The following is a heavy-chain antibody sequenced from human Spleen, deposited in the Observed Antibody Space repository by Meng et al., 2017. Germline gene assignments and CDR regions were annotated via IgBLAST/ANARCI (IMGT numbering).Heavy chain of an antibody. Sequence: SQTLSLTCAVSGGSISSSNYYWGWIRQSPGKGLELIGIIYYSGSTYYKPSLKSRVTISLDTSKNQFSLKLSSVTAADTAVYYCAGRDTYGMDVWGQGTTVTVSS. CDR2: IYYSGST. CDR3: AGRDTYGMDV. V-gene: IGHV4-39*07. J-gene: IGHJ6*02. CDR1: GGSISSSNYY. D-gene: IGHD1-26*01.